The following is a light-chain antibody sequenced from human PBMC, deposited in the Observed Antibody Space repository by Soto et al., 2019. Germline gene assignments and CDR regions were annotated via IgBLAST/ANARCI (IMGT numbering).Light chain of an antibody. CDR3: SSYTSSNTYV. V-gene: IGLV2-14*01. J-gene: IGLJ1*01. Sequence: QSALTQPASVSGSPGQSITISCTGTSSDVGGYNYVSWSQQHPGKAPQLMIYEVSNRPSGVSNRFSGSKSGNTASLTISGLQAEDEPDYYCSSYTSSNTYVFGTGTKLTVL. CDR2: EVS. CDR1: SSDVGGYNY.